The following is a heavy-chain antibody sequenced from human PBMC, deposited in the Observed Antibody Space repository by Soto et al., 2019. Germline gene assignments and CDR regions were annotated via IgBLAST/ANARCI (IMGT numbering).Heavy chain of an antibody. Sequence: SETLSLTCTVSGGSIISYYWSWIRQPPGKGLEWIGYIYYSGSTNYNPSLKSRVTISVDTSKNQFSLKLNSVTAADTAVYYCARIYYGEGSFDRWGQGTLVTVSS. D-gene: IGHD3-10*01. CDR2: IYYSGST. CDR3: ARIYYGEGSFDR. CDR1: GGSIISYY. J-gene: IGHJ4*02. V-gene: IGHV4-59*01.